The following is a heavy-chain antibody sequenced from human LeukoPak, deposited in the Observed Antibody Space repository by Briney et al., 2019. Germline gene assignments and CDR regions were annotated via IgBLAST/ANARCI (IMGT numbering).Heavy chain of an antibody. D-gene: IGHD5-12*01. CDR2: IFYSGTT. CDR3: ARGSIVATRFDY. V-gene: IGHV4-59*01. Sequence: SETLSLTCTVSGDSISTYYWSWIRQPPGKGLEWIGNIFYSGTTDYNPSLKSRVTISVDTSKNQFSLKLSSVTAADTAVYYCARGSIVATRFDYWGQGTLVTVSS. CDR1: GDSISTYY. J-gene: IGHJ4*02.